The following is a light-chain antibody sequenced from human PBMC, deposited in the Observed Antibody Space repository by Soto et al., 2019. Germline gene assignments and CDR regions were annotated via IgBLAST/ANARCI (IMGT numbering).Light chain of an antibody. CDR3: QQYNNWPSWT. Sequence: EIVLTQSPATLSLSPGERATLSCRASQSVSSNLAWYQQRPGQAPRLLIYGASTRATGIPARFSGSGSGTEFTLTISSLQSEDFAVYYGQQYNNWPSWTFGQGTKVDIK. J-gene: IGKJ1*01. CDR1: QSVSSN. V-gene: IGKV3-15*01. CDR2: GAS.